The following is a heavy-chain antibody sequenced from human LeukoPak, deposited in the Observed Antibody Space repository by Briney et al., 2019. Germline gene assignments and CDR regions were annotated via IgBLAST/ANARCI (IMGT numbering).Heavy chain of an antibody. J-gene: IGHJ4*02. V-gene: IGHV4-59*08. CDR2: IYYSGST. CDR3: ARHAYRITIFGVVIIGHFDY. D-gene: IGHD3-3*01. Sequence: SETLSLTCTVSGGSISSYYWSWIRQPPGKGLEWIGYIYYSGSTNYNPSLKSRVTISVDTSKNQFSLKLSSVTAADTAVYYCARHAYRITIFGVVIIGHFDYWGQGTLVTVSS. CDR1: GGSISSYY.